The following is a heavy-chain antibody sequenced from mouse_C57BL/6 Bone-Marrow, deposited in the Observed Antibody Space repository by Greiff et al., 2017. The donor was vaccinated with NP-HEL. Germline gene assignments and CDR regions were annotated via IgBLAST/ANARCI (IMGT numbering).Heavy chain of an antibody. Sequence: EVMLVESGGGLVQPGESLKLSCESNEYEFPSHDMSWVRKTPEKRLELVAAINSDGGSTYYPDTMERRFIISRDNTKKTLYLQMSSLRSEDTALYYCARHALYYGSSHWYFDVWGTGTTVTVSS. CDR3: ARHALYYGSSHWYFDV. D-gene: IGHD1-1*01. V-gene: IGHV5-2*01. J-gene: IGHJ1*03. CDR1: EYEFPSHD. CDR2: INSDGGST.